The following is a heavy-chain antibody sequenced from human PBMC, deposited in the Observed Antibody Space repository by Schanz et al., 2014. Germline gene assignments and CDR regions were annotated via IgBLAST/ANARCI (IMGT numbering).Heavy chain of an antibody. J-gene: IGHJ4*02. Sequence: QVQLQESGPGLVKPSGTLSLTCAVSGDSITSNRWWSWVRQPPGKGLEWIGEIYHSGRTNYDPSLKSRVTISLTKSKSKVSMTLNAVTAADTAVYYCARDERDLPRSLFVFWGQGTLVTVSS. D-gene: IGHD2-2*01. CDR2: IYHSGRT. V-gene: IGHV4-4*02. CDR3: ARDERDLPRSLFVF. CDR1: GDSITSNRW.